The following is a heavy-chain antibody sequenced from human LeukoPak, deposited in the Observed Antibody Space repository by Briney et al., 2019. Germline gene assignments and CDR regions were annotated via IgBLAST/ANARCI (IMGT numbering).Heavy chain of an antibody. CDR1: AFTFDDYA. CDR3: AKERHGENWFDP. V-gene: IGHV3-43*02. CDR2: ISGDDGST. D-gene: IGHD4-17*01. J-gene: IGHJ5*02. Sequence: AGSLRLSCAASAFTFDDYAMHWVRQAQGKGLEGVSLISGDDGSTYYADSVKGPFTISRDNSKNSLYLQMNSLRTEDTALYYCAKERHGENWFDPWGQGALVTVSS.